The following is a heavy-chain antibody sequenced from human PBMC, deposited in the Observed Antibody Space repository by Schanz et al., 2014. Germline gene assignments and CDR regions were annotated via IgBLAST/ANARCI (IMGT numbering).Heavy chain of an antibody. CDR1: GFPFSSHG. J-gene: IGHJ6*02. CDR2: ISYHGSER. CDR3: AKGSMAARPLLPTDYYFYGTDI. D-gene: IGHD6-6*01. V-gene: IGHV3-30*18. Sequence: QVQLVESGGGVVQPGRSLKLSCAASGFPFSSHGMHWVRQAPAKGLEWVAVISYHGSERYYADSVKGRFTISRDNSKNTLYLQMNSLRAEDTAVYYCAKGSMAARPLLPTDYYFYGTDIWGQGTTVTVSS.